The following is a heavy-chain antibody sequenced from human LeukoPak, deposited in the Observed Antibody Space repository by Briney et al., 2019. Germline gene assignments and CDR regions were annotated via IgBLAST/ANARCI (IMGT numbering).Heavy chain of an antibody. CDR2: ISGSGGST. D-gene: IGHD3-22*01. V-gene: IGHV3-23*01. J-gene: IGHJ4*02. Sequence: GGTLRLSCAASGFTFSSYGMSWVRQAPGKGLEWVSAISGSGGSTYYADSVKGRFTISRDNSKNTLYLQMNSLRAEDTAVYYCAKGSYYDSSGYVDYWGQGTLVTVSS. CDR1: GFTFSSYG. CDR3: AKGSYYDSSGYVDY.